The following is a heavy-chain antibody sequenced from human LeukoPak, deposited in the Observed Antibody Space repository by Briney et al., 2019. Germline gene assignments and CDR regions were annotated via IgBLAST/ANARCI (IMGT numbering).Heavy chain of an antibody. Sequence: GGSLRLSCAASGFTFSTYEMHWVRQAPGKGLEWVSHISGSGGAIYYADSVKGRFTISRDNAKNSLYLQMNSLRAEDTAVYYCARRYCSSTTCTLDYWGQGTLVTVSS. CDR3: ARRYCSSTTCTLDY. CDR1: GFTFSTYE. CDR2: ISGSGGAI. D-gene: IGHD2-2*01. V-gene: IGHV3-48*03. J-gene: IGHJ4*02.